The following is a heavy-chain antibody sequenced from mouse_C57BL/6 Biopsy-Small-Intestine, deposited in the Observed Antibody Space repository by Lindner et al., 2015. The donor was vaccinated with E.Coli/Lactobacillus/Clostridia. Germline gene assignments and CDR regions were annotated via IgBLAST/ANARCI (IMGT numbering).Heavy chain of an antibody. CDR3: TRDYSNRGAMDY. J-gene: IGHJ4*01. CDR1: GYTFTDYE. Sequence: VQLQESGAELVRPGASVTLSCKASGYTFTDYEMHWVKQTPVHGLEWIGAIDPETGGTAYNQKFKGKAILTADKSSSTAYMELRSLTSEDSAVYYCTRDYSNRGAMDYWGQGTSVTVSS. V-gene: IGHV1-15*01. D-gene: IGHD2-5*01. CDR2: IDPETGGT.